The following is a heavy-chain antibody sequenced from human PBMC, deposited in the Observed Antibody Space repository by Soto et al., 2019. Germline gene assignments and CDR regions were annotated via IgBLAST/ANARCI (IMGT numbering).Heavy chain of an antibody. J-gene: IGHJ4*02. CDR1: GFTFDVYT. V-gene: IGHV3-43*01. CDR3: AKDKGDSGPFDY. CDR2: ISWDGGST. D-gene: IGHD5-12*01. Sequence: PGGSLNLSCAPSGFTFDVYTMHWARQAPGKGLEWVSLISWDGGSTYYADSVKGRFTISRDNSKNSLYLQMNSLRTEDTALYYCAKDKGDSGPFDYWGQGTLVTVSS.